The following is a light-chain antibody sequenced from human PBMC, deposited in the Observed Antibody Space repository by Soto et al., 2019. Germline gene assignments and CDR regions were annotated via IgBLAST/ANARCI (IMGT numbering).Light chain of an antibody. J-gene: IGLJ2*01. V-gene: IGLV2-11*01. CDR2: DVS. Sequence: QSALTQPRSVSGSPGQSVTISCTGTSSDVGGYNYVSWYQQHPGKDPKLMIYDVSKRPSGVPDRFSGSKSGNTASLTISGIQAEDEADYYCCSYAGSYTLVFGGGIKLTVL. CDR3: CSYAGSYTLV. CDR1: SSDVGGYNY.